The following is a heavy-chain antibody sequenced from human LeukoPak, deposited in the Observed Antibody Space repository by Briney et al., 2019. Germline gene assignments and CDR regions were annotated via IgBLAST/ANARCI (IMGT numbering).Heavy chain of an antibody. CDR3: AKPADPFTVGATTFFDY. CDR2: IWYDGSNK. J-gene: IGHJ4*02. CDR1: GFTFSSYG. D-gene: IGHD1-26*01. V-gene: IGHV3-33*06. Sequence: PGRSLRLSCAASGFTFSSYGMHWVRQAPGKGLEWVAVIWYDGSNKYYADSVKGRFTISRDNSKNTLYLQMNSLRAEDTAVYYCAKPADPFTVGATTFFDYWGQGTLVTVSS.